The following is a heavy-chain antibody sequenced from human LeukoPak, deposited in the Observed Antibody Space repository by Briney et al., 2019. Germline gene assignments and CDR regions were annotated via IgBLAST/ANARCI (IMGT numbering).Heavy chain of an antibody. CDR1: GFTFSTYW. CDR3: ARDGRGYSYGLALGRQYYYYYMDV. D-gene: IGHD5-18*01. CDR2: IKQDGSEK. Sequence: GGSLRLSCAASGFTFSTYWMMWVRQAPGKGLEWVANIKQDGSEKYYVDSVKGRFTISRDNAKNSLYLQMNSLRAEDTAVYYCARDGRGYSYGLALGRQYYYYYMDVWGKGTTVTVSS. V-gene: IGHV3-7*01. J-gene: IGHJ6*03.